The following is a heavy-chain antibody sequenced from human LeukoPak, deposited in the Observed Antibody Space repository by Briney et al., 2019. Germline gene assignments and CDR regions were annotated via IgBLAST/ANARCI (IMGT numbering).Heavy chain of an antibody. Sequence: PSETLSLTCTVSGGSISSYYWSWIRQPPGKGLEWIGYIYYSGSTNYNPSLKSRVTISVDTSKNQFSLRLSSVTAADTAVYYCASGGTGGDSFDIWGQGTMVTVSS. CDR1: GGSISSYY. CDR2: IYYSGST. CDR3: ASGGTGGDSFDI. J-gene: IGHJ3*02. V-gene: IGHV4-59*01. D-gene: IGHD2-15*01.